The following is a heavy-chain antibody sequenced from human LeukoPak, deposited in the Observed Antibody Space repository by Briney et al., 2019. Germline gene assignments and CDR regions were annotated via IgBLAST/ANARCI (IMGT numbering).Heavy chain of an antibody. J-gene: IGHJ6*02. Sequence: GGSLTLSCAASGFTFSDYYMSWIRQAPGKGLEWVSYISSSSSTIYYADSVKGRFTISRDNAKNSLYLQMNSLRAEDTAVYYCARERLPFAYYYGMDVWGQGTTVTVTS. V-gene: IGHV3-11*01. CDR1: GFTFSDYY. D-gene: IGHD5-12*01. CDR3: ARERLPFAYYYGMDV. CDR2: ISSSSSTI.